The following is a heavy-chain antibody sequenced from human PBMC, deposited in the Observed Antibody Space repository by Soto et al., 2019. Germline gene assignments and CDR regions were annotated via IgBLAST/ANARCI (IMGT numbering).Heavy chain of an antibody. CDR3: ATYDSSGYFYD. Sequence: SETLSLTCTVSGASISSSGFYWGWIRQSPGKGLEWIGNIYYSGTTYYNPSLKSRVTISVDTSNMQFSLKLGFVTAADTAIYYGATYDSSGYFYDWGKGTLVTVSS. J-gene: IGHJ4*02. V-gene: IGHV4-39*01. CDR1: GASISSSGFY. CDR2: IYYSGTT. D-gene: IGHD3-22*01.